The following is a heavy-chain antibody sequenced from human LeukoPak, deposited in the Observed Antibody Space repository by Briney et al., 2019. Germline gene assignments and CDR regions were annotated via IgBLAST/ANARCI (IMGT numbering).Heavy chain of an antibody. J-gene: IGHJ4*02. CDR2: ISTSSSYI. CDR3: ARSFRGHYDSSGYDY. D-gene: IGHD3-22*01. V-gene: IGHV3-21*01. CDR1: GFTFSSYT. Sequence: GGSLRLSCAASGFTFSSYTMNWVRQAPGKWLEWVSSISTSSSYIYYADSVKGRFTISRDNAKNSLYLQMNSLRAEDTAVYSCARSFRGHYDSSGYDYWGQGTLVTVSS.